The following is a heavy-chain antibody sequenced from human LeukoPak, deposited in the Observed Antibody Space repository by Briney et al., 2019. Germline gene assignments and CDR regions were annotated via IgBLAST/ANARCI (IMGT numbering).Heavy chain of an antibody. CDR1: GGSFSGYY. D-gene: IGHD3-22*01. CDR3: ASGITMIVVVITFDY. CDR2: IYYSGST. J-gene: IGHJ4*02. Sequence: SETLSLTCAVYGGSFSGYYWSWIRQPPGKGLEWIGSIYYSGSTYYNPSLKSRVTISVDTSKNQFSLKLSSVTAADTAVYYCASGITMIVVVITFDYWGQGTLVTVSS. V-gene: IGHV4-34*01.